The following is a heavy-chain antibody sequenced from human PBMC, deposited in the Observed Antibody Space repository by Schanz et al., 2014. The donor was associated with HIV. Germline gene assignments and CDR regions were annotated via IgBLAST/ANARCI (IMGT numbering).Heavy chain of an antibody. CDR2: INHSGST. Sequence: QVHLQQWGSGLLKPSETLSLTCAVYGGSFSGYYWSWIRQPPGKGLEWIGEINHSGSTNYSPSLKSRVTISVDASKRQFSLTLASVTAADTAVYYCARGVRRDCRTPDCNTGWFDPWGQGTLVTVSS. CDR3: ARGVRRDCRTPDCNTGWFDP. CDR1: GGSFSGYY. V-gene: IGHV4-34*02. J-gene: IGHJ5*02. D-gene: IGHD2-15*01.